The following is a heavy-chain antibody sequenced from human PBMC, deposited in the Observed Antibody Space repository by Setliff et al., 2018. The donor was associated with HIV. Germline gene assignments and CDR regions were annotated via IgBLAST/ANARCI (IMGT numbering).Heavy chain of an antibody. CDR1: GYSISSDYC. CDR2: MCHGGNNN. Sequence: PSETLSLTCGVSGYSISSDYCWGWIRQPPGKGLEWIGNMCHGGNNNYYNPSLKSRVTISVDTSKNQFFLKVTSVTAADTAVYFCVSQYGSGSYLNYWSQGTLVTVSS. CDR3: VSQYGSGSYLNY. D-gene: IGHD3-10*01. V-gene: IGHV4-38-2*01. J-gene: IGHJ4*02.